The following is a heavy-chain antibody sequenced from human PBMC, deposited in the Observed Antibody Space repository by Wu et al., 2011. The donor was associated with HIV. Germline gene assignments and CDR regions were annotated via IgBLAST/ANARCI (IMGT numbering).Heavy chain of an antibody. Sequence: QVQLVQSGAEVQKPGASVKVSCKTSGYRFADYSIHWVRQAPGQGLEWMGWISAYNGDTSYAQKLQVRVTMTTDTSTSTAYMELRSLRSDDTAVYYCARDDSSGWPEGFDYWGQGTLVTVSS. CDR3: ARDDSSGWPEGFDY. CDR1: GYRFADYS. CDR2: ISAYNGDT. J-gene: IGHJ4*02. D-gene: IGHD6-19*01. V-gene: IGHV1-18*04.